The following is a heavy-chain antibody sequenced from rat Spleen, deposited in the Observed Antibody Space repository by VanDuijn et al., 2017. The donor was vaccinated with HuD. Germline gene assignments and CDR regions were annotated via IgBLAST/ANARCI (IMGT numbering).Heavy chain of an antibody. CDR3: ARRIISGVMDA. Sequence: EVQLVESDGGLVQPGRSLKLSCAASGFTFSDYYLAWVRQAPTKGLEWVATISYDGSSTYYRDSVKGRFTISRDNAKSTLYLQMDSLRSEDTATYYCARRIISGVMDAWGQGASVTVSS. CDR1: GFTFSDYY. D-gene: IGHD1-5*01. V-gene: IGHV5-29*01. CDR2: ISYDGSST. J-gene: IGHJ4*01.